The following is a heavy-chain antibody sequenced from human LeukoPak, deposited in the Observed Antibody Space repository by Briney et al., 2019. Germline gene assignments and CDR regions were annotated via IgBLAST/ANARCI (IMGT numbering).Heavy chain of an antibody. Sequence: GGSLRLSCAASGFTFSTFAMSWVRQAPGKGLEWVSVISESGDYTNFADSVKGRFSISRDNSKSTLYLQLNSLRAEDTAVYHCAKHGVTSLFYFDLWGRGTLVTVPS. D-gene: IGHD2-21*02. CDR3: AKHGVTSLFYFDL. J-gene: IGHJ2*01. V-gene: IGHV3-23*01. CDR2: ISESGDYT. CDR1: GFTFSTFA.